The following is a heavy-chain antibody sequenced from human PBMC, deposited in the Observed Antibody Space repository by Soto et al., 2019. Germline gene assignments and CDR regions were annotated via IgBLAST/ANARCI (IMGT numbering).Heavy chain of an antibody. Sequence: ASVKVSCKASGYTFTSYGISWVRQAPGQGLEWMGWISAYNGNTNYAQKLQGRVTMTTDTSTSTAYMELRSLRSDDTAVYYCAREVDTAMVYDYWGQGILVTVSS. CDR2: ISAYNGNT. J-gene: IGHJ4*02. V-gene: IGHV1-18*01. CDR1: GYTFTSYG. D-gene: IGHD5-18*01. CDR3: AREVDTAMVYDY.